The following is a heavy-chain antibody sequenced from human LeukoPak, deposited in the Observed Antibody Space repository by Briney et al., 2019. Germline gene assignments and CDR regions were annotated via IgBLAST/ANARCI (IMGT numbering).Heavy chain of an antibody. D-gene: IGHD3-22*01. J-gene: IGHJ4*02. V-gene: IGHV1-2*02. Sequence: AXVKVSCKASGYTFTGYYMHWVRQAPGQGLEWMGWINPNSGGTNYAQKFQGRVTMTRDTSISTAYMELSRLRSDDTAVYYCARDRRHYYDSSGYHAFDYWGQGTLVTVSS. CDR1: GYTFTGYY. CDR3: ARDRRHYYDSSGYHAFDY. CDR2: INPNSGGT.